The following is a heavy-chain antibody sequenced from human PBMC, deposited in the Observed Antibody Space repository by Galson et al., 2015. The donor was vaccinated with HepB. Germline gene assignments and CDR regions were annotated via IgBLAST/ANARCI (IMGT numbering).Heavy chain of an antibody. J-gene: IGHJ4*02. D-gene: IGHD5-24*01. CDR2: FDPEDGET. CDR1: GYTLTELS. Sequence: SVKVSCKVSGYTLTELSMHWVRQAPGKGLEWMGGFDPEDGETIYAQKFQGRVTMTEDTSTDTAYMELSSLRSEDTAVYYCATVEMATNKQFDYWGQGTLVTVSS. V-gene: IGHV1-24*01. CDR3: ATVEMATNKQFDY.